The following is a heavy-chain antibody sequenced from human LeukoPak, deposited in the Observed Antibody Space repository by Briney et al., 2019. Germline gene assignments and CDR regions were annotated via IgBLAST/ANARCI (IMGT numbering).Heavy chain of an antibody. V-gene: IGHV4-38-2*02. CDR2: IYYSGST. CDR1: GYSISSGYY. Sequence: SETLSLTCSVSGYSISSGYYWGWVRQPPGKGLEWIGSIYYSGSTYYNPSLKSRVTISVDTSKNQFSLKLSSVTAADTAVYYCAREYCSGGSCYSVYWGQGTLVTVSS. J-gene: IGHJ4*02. CDR3: AREYCSGGSCYSVY. D-gene: IGHD2-15*01.